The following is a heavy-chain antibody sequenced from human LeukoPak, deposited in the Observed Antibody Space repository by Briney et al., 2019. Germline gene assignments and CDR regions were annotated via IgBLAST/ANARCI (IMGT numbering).Heavy chain of an antibody. V-gene: IGHV1-69-2*01. CDR1: GYTFTDYY. J-gene: IGHJ4*02. CDR3: ARSDRDVDYDYVWGSYRSLNALDY. CDR2: VDPEDGET. Sequence: ASVKVSCKVSGYTFTDYYMHWVQQAPGKGLEWMGLVDPEDGETIYAEKFQGRVTITADTSTDTAYMELSSLRSEDTAVYYCARSDRDVDYDYVWGSYRSLNALDYWGQGTLVTVSS. D-gene: IGHD3-16*02.